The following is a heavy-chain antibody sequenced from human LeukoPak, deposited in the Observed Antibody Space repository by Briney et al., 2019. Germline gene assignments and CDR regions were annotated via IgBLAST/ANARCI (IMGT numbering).Heavy chain of an antibody. D-gene: IGHD2-2*01. CDR3: ARGKYQLRYYFDY. V-gene: IGHV4-59*01. CDR2: IYYSGST. J-gene: IGHJ4*02. CDR1: GGSISSYY. Sequence: PSETLSLTCTVSGGSISSYYWSWIRQPPGKGLEWIGYIYYSGSTNYNPSLKSRVTISVDTSKNQFSLKLSSVTVADTAVYYCARGKYQLRYYFDYWGQGTLVTVSS.